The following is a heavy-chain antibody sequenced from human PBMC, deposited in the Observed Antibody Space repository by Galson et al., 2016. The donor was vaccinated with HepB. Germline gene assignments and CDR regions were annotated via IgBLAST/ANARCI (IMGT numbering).Heavy chain of an antibody. D-gene: IGHD3-10*01. V-gene: IGHV1-46*02. Sequence: SVKVSCKASGYTFNIYYMHWVRQAPGQGLEWMGIINPSNDYTSYAQDFQGRVTMTRDTSTSTVYMELSGLRSEDTAVYYCARGSFYGSGTYPCYFDYWGQGTLITVAS. CDR2: INPSNDYT. CDR1: GYTFNIYY. CDR3: ARGSFYGSGTYPCYFDY. J-gene: IGHJ4*02.